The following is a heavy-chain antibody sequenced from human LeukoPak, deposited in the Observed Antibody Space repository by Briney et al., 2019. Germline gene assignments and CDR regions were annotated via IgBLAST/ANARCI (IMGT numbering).Heavy chain of an antibody. Sequence: SETLSLTCTVSGGSISSSSYYWGWIRQPPGKGLEWIGSIYYSGTTHYNPSLESRVTISVETSKNQFSLKLASVTAADTAIYYCAKGAGGFSYYNWFDPWGQGTLVTVSS. CDR2: IYYSGTT. J-gene: IGHJ5*02. CDR1: GGSISSSSYY. V-gene: IGHV4-39*07. D-gene: IGHD5-18*01. CDR3: AKGAGGFSYYNWFDP.